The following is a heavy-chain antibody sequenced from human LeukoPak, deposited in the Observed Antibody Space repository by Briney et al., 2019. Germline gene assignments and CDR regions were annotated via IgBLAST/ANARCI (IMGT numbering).Heavy chain of an antibody. V-gene: IGHV3-23*01. CDR3: AKDSSNLLSATDY. D-gene: IGHD3-10*01. CDR2: ISGSGGST. Sequence: GGSLRLSCAASGFTFSSYAMSRVRQAPGKGLEWVSAISGSGGSTYYADSVKGRFTISRDNSKNTLYLQMNSLRAEDTAVYYCAKDSSNLLSATDYWGQGTLVTVSS. J-gene: IGHJ4*02. CDR1: GFTFSSYA.